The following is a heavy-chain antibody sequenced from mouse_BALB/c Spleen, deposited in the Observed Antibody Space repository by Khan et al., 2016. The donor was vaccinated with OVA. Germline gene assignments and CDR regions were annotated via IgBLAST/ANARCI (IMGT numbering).Heavy chain of an antibody. V-gene: IGHV1-7*01. CDR3: ERRGIYGICAY. CDR2: IDPSTGYT. CDR1: GYTFTTYW. Sequence: VQLQQSGAELAKPGASVKMSCKASGYTFTTYWMHWVKQRPGQGLEWIGYIDPSTGYTEYNQKFKYMATLTPANSSRTAYMQLSSLTSEDSAVYYCERRGIYGICAYWGQGTLVTVSA. J-gene: IGHJ3*01. D-gene: IGHD2-1*01.